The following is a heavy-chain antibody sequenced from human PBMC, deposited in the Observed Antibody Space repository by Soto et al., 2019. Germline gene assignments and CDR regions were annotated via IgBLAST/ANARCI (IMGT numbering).Heavy chain of an antibody. Sequence: GGSLRLSCAASGFTFSSYGMHWVRQAPGKGLEWVAVISYDGSNKYYADSVKGRFTISRDNSKNTLYLQMNSLRAEDTAVYYCAKPRFHYYDSSGYYFDYWGQGTLVTSPQ. J-gene: IGHJ4*02. CDR3: AKPRFHYYDSSGYYFDY. CDR1: GFTFSSYG. V-gene: IGHV3-30*18. CDR2: ISYDGSNK. D-gene: IGHD3-22*01.